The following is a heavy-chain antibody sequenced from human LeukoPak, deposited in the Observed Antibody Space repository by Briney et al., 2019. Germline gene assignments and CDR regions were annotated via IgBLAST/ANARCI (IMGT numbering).Heavy chain of an antibody. CDR2: IYHSGST. CDR3: ARDRLGWYFDL. CDR1: GGSISSGGYS. D-gene: IGHD2-21*01. Sequence: ASQTLSLTCAVSGGSISSGGYSWSWIRQPPGKGLEWIGYIYHSGSTYYNPSLKSRVTISVDRSKNQFSLKLSSVTAADTAVCYCARDRLGWYFDLWGRGTLVTVSS. V-gene: IGHV4-30-2*01. J-gene: IGHJ2*01.